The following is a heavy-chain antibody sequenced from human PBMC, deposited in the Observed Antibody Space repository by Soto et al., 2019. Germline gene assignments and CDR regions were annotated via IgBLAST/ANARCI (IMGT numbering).Heavy chain of an antibody. CDR2: ISGSGGST. J-gene: IGHJ6*03. Sequence: GGSLRLSCAASGFTFSSYAMSWVRQAPGKGLEWVSAISGSGGSTYYADSVKGRFTISRDNSKNTLYLQMNSLRAEDTAVYYCAKYPLVSEQLVQVCYYYYMDVWGKGTTVTVSS. V-gene: IGHV3-23*01. D-gene: IGHD6-6*01. CDR3: AKYPLVSEQLVQVCYYYYMDV. CDR1: GFTFSSYA.